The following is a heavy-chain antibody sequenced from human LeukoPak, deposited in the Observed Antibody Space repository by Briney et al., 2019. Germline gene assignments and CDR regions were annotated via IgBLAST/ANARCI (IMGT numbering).Heavy chain of an antibody. CDR2: IYHSGST. CDR1: GGSISSSSW. Sequence: PSETLSPTCAVSGGSISSSSWWSWVRQPPGKGLEWIGEIYHSGSTNYNPSLKSRVTISVDKSKNQFSLKLSSVTAADTAVYYCARVRIAITMVRGVNRVYYFDYWGQGTLVTVSS. V-gene: IGHV4-4*02. J-gene: IGHJ4*02. D-gene: IGHD3-10*01. CDR3: ARVRIAITMVRGVNRVYYFDY.